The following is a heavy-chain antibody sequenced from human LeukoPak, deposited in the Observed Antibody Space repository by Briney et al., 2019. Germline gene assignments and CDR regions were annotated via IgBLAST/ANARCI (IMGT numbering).Heavy chain of an antibody. V-gene: IGHV3-66*02. D-gene: IGHD5-24*01. CDR1: GFTVSTNY. J-gene: IGHJ4*02. CDR3: ARVLRDGYNSYYFDY. Sequence: GGSLRLSCAASGFTVSTNYMSWVRQAPGEGLECVSAIYIGVSTYYADSVKGRFTISRDNSKNTLYLQMNSLRAEDTAVYYCARVLRDGYNSYYFDYWGQGTLVTVSS. CDR2: IYIGVST.